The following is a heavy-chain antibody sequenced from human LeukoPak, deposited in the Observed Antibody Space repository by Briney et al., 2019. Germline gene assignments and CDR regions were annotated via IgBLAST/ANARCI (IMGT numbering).Heavy chain of an antibody. Sequence: PSETLSLTCTVSGGSVSSGGYYWVWIRQRPGKGLEWIGYIYYTGSTSYNPSLKSRLTIAVDTSKNQFSLKLSSVTAADTAVYYCARPLNTVHDTFDVWGQGTMVPVSS. V-gene: IGHV4-31*03. CDR1: GGSVSSGGYY. J-gene: IGHJ3*01. D-gene: IGHD4-11*01. CDR2: IYYTGST. CDR3: ARPLNTVHDTFDV.